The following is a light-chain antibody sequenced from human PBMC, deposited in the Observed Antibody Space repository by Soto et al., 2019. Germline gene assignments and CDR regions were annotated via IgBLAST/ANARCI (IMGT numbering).Light chain of an antibody. V-gene: IGLV1-40*01. CDR3: QSNDNGLSGSDV. Sequence: QSVLTQPPSVSGAPGQRVTISCTGSSSNIGAGYDVNWYQQLPETAPKLLIFGDSNRSSGVPDRFSGSKSGTSASLVITGLQADDEADYYCQSNDNGLSGSDVFGTGTKVTVL. CDR2: GDS. CDR1: SSNIGAGYD. J-gene: IGLJ1*01.